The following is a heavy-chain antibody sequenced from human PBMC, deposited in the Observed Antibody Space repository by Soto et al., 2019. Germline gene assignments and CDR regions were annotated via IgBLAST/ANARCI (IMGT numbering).Heavy chain of an antibody. CDR3: ARDGSDSYGLDV. V-gene: IGHV4-4*07. CDR2: IYNGGNT. D-gene: IGHD3-10*01. Sequence: SETLSLTCTVSGGSISSYYWSWIRQSAGKGLEWIGRIYNGGNTQYNPSLKSRVTMSADTSKNQFSLRLNSVTAADTAVYYCARDGSDSYGLDVWGQGPTGTASS. J-gene: IGHJ6*02. CDR1: GGSISSYY.